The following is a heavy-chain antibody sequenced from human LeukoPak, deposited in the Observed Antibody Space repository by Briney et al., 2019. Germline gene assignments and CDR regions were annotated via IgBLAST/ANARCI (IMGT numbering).Heavy chain of an antibody. V-gene: IGHV3-30-3*01. CDR2: ISYDGSNK. Sequence: GGSLRLSCAASGFTFSSYAMHWVRQAPGKGLEWVAVISYDGSNKYYVDSVKGRFTISRDNSKNTLYLQMNSLRAEDTAVYYCARSKAVAGTLPFDYWGQGTLVTVSS. J-gene: IGHJ4*02. CDR3: ARSKAVAGTLPFDY. D-gene: IGHD6-19*01. CDR1: GFTFSSYA.